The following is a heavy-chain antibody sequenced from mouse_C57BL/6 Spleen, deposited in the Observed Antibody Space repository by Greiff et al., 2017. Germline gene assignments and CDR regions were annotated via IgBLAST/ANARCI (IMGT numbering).Heavy chain of an antibody. Sequence: EVKLMESGGGLVKPGGSLKLSCAASGFTFSSYTMSWVRQTPEKRLEWVATISGGGGNTYYPDSVKGRFTISRDNAKNTLYLQMSSLRSEDTALYYCARQDWEGWYFDVWGTGTTVTVSS. CDR2: ISGGGGNT. CDR1: GFTFSSYT. V-gene: IGHV5-9*01. D-gene: IGHD4-1*01. J-gene: IGHJ1*03. CDR3: ARQDWEGWYFDV.